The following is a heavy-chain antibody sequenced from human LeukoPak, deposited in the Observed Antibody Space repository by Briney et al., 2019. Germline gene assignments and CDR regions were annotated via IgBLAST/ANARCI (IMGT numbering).Heavy chain of an antibody. J-gene: IGHJ4*02. Sequence: PGGSLRLSCAASGFTLSSYAMHWVRQAPGKGLEWVAVISYDGSNKYYADSVEGRFTISKDNAKNTVYLQMNNLRAEDTAVYYCVSFYETYWGRGTLVTVSS. CDR2: ISYDGSNK. V-gene: IGHV3-30*04. D-gene: IGHD2-2*01. CDR3: VSFYETY. CDR1: GFTLSSYA.